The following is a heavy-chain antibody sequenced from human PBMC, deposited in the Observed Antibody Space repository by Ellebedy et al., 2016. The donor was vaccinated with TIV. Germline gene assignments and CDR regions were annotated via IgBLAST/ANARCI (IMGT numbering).Heavy chain of an antibody. D-gene: IGHD4-23*01. CDR2: ISYDGSNQ. CDR3: ARVPSYGGPAFDI. CDR1: GFAFSSYA. J-gene: IGHJ3*02. V-gene: IGHV3-30-3*01. Sequence: GESLKISCASSGFAFSSYAMHWVRQAPGKGLEWVAVISYDGSNQYYADSVKGRFTISRDNSKNTLYLQMNSLRAEDTAVYYCARVPSYGGPAFDIWGQGTMVTVSS.